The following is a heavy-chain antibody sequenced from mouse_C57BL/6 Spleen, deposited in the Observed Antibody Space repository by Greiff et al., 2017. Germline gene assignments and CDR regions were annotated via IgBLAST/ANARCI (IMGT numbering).Heavy chain of an antibody. D-gene: IGHD2-10*02. J-gene: IGHJ2*01. CDR3: ARGGYGNDFGG. Sequence: VQLQQSGPELVKPGASVKISCTASGYSFTDYNMNWVKQSHGKSLEWIGVINPNYGTTSYNKKFKGKATLTVDQSSSTAYMQLSSLTSEDSAVYYCARGGYGNDFGGWGQGTTLTVSS. CDR2: INPNYGTT. CDR1: GYSFTDYN. V-gene: IGHV1-39*01.